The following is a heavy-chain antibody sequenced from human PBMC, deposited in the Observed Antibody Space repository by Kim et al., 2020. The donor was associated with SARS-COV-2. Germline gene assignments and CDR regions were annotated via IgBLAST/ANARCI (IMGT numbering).Heavy chain of an antibody. Sequence: DSVTGRFTISRANSKNTLYLQVSSLRAEDTAVYFCAKPVLRYFDWLSPFDYWGQGILVTVSS. V-gene: IGHV3-23*01. D-gene: IGHD3-9*01. J-gene: IGHJ4*02. CDR3: AKPVLRYFDWLSPFDY.